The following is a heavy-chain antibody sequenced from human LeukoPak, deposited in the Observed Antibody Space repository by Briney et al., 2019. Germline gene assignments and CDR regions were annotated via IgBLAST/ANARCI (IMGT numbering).Heavy chain of an antibody. D-gene: IGHD5-24*01. CDR2: ISSKGSST. Sequence: GGSLRLSCSASGFTFSSYAMHWVRQAPGKGLEYVSAISSKGSSTYYADSVKGRFTISRDNSKNTLYLHMSSLRTEDTAVYYCVRDQMATIPLDYWGQGTLVTVSS. CDR3: VRDQMATIPLDY. V-gene: IGHV3-64D*09. CDR1: GFTFSSYA. J-gene: IGHJ4*02.